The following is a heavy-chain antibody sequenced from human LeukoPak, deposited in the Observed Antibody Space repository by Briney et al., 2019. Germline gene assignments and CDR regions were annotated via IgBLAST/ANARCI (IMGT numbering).Heavy chain of an antibody. CDR1: GGSISSYY. D-gene: IGHD4-11*01. CDR3: ARGLTVTIFYYYYYMDV. V-gene: IGHV4-34*01. CDR2: INHSGST. Sequence: SETLSLTCTVSGGSISSYYWSWIRQPPGKGLEWIGEINHSGSTNYNPSLKSRVTISVDTSKNQFSLKLSSVTAADTAVYYCARGLTVTIFYYYYYMDVWGKGTTVTVSS. J-gene: IGHJ6*03.